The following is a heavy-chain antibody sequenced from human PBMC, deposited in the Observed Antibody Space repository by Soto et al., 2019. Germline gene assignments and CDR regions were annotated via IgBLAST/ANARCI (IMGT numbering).Heavy chain of an antibody. Sequence: GGSLRLSCAASGFPFSPFDMSWVRQAPGKGLEWVSAISGSGGSTYYADSVKGRFTISRDNSKNTLYLQMNSLRAEDTAVYYCAKVALPIVVVPAAIDYWGQGTLVTVSS. J-gene: IGHJ4*02. CDR1: GFPFSPFD. CDR3: AKVALPIVVVPAAIDY. V-gene: IGHV3-23*01. D-gene: IGHD2-2*02. CDR2: ISGSGGST.